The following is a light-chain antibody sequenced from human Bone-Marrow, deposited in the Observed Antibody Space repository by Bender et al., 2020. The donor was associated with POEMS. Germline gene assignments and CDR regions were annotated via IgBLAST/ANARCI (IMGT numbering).Light chain of an antibody. J-gene: IGLJ2*01. V-gene: IGLV3-21*02. CDR1: NIGDKG. CDR2: DDS. Sequence: SYVLTQPPSVSVAPGQTARIACGGNNIGDKGVHWYQQKPGQAPVLVVYDDSERPSGIPERFSGSNSGSTATLTISRVEAGDEADYYCQVWDSESDPVVFGVGTKLTVL. CDR3: QVWDSESDPVV.